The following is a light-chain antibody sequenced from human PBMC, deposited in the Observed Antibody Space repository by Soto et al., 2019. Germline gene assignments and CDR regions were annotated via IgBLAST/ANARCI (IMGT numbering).Light chain of an antibody. CDR2: ENN. CDR1: SSNSGAGYE. J-gene: IGLJ1*01. V-gene: IGLV1-40*01. Sequence: QPVLTQPPSVSEAPGQRVTISCTGSSSNSGAGYEAHWYQQVPGTAPKLLIYENNNRPSGVPDRFSGSKSGTSASLAITGLQAEDEAEYYCQSYDSSLSGYVFGTGTKLTVL. CDR3: QSYDSSLSGYV.